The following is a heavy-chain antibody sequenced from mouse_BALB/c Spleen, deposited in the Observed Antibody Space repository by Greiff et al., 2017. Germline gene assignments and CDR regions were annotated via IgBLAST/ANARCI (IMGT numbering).Heavy chain of an antibody. Sequence: VQLKQSGTVLARPGASVKMSCKASGYTFTSYWMHWVKQRPGQGLEWIGAIYPGNSDTSYNQKFKGKAKLTAVTSTSTAYMELSSLTNEDSAVYYCTRSHYYGSSYAMDYWGQGTSVTVSS. D-gene: IGHD1-1*01. CDR1: GYTFTSYW. CDR2: IYPGNSDT. J-gene: IGHJ4*01. V-gene: IGHV1-5*01. CDR3: TRSHYYGSSYAMDY.